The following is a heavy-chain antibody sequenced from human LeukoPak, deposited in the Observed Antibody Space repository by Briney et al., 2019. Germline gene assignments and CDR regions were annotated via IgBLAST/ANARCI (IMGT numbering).Heavy chain of an antibody. CDR1: GFTSSSYG. CDR3: ARGVFIGDY. D-gene: IGHD3-10*01. CDR2: IWYDGSNK. V-gene: IGHV3-33*01. J-gene: IGHJ4*02. Sequence: GGSLRLSCAASGFTSSSYGMPGFRQAPAKGLEWVAVIWYDGSNKYYADSVKGRFTISRDNSKNTLYLQMNSLRAEDTAVYYCARGVFIGDYWGQGTLVTVSS.